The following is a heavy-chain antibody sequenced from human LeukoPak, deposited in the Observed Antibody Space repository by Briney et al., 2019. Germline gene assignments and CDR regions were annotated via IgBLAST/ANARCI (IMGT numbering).Heavy chain of an antibody. CDR1: GGSFSGYY. Sequence: PSETLSLTCAVYGGSFSGYYWSWVRQPPGKGLEWIGEINHSGSTNYNPSLKSRVTISVDTSKNQFPLKLSSVTAADTAVYYCARSMTLDFDYWGQGTLVTVSS. V-gene: IGHV4-34*01. CDR3: ARSMTLDFDY. J-gene: IGHJ4*02. CDR2: INHSGST. D-gene: IGHD2-21*02.